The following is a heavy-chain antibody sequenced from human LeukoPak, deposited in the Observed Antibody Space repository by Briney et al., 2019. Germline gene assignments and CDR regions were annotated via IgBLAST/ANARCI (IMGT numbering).Heavy chain of an antibody. CDR3: ARGYYPPRWYFDL. J-gene: IGHJ2*01. V-gene: IGHV4-34*01. CDR1: GGSFSSYS. D-gene: IGHD3-10*01. Sequence: SETLSLTCALYGGSFSSYSWSWTWIRQTPEKGLEWIGEIIEKGNANYNPSLKSRVTIDLDTSKNQFSLKLTSMTATDTAMYYCARGYYPPRWYFDLWGRGTLVTVSS. CDR2: IIEKGNA.